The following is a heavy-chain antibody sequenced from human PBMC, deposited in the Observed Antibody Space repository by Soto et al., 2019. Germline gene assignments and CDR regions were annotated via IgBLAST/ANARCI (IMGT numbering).Heavy chain of an antibody. Sequence: EVQLVESGGGLVQPGGSLRLSFAASGFTVTYNYMTWVRQAPGKGLEWVSVIYTDGSTYYAYSVKGRFTISRDNSKNTLDLQMNSLKAEDTAIYYCARAKPPSYSSGWYGFDFWGKGTLVTVSS. J-gene: IGHJ4*02. CDR3: ARAKPPSYSSGWYGFDF. CDR2: IYTDGST. V-gene: IGHV3-66*01. D-gene: IGHD6-19*01. CDR1: GFTVTYNY.